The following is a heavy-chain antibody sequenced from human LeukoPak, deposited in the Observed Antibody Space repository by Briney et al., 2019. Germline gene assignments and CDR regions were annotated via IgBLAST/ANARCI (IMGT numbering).Heavy chain of an antibody. CDR1: GFTFSSYG. J-gene: IGHJ5*02. CDR3: AKDLLRDRWFGES. V-gene: IGHV3-23*01. D-gene: IGHD3-10*01. Sequence: GGTLRLSCAASGFTFSSYGMSWVRQAPGKGLEWVSTISATGDSTYYADSVKGRFTISRDDSKNTLYLQMDSLRAEDTAVYYCAKDLLRDRWFGESWGQGTLVTVSS. CDR2: ISATGDST.